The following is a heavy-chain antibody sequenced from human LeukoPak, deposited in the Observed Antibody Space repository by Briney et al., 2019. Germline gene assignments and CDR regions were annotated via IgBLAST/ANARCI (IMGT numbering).Heavy chain of an antibody. D-gene: IGHD3-10*01. J-gene: IGHJ3*01. CDR3: ARGWFGFWHNSYLDDNAFDV. V-gene: IGHV4-34*01. CDR1: GGSFSGYY. Sequence: PSETLSLTCAVYGGSFSGYYWSWIRQVPGKGLEWLGEINQSGRTNYNPSLKSRVTISVDPSKNHISLNLSFVTATDTAVYYCARGWFGFWHNSYLDDNAFDVWGPGTMVTVSS. CDR2: INQSGRT.